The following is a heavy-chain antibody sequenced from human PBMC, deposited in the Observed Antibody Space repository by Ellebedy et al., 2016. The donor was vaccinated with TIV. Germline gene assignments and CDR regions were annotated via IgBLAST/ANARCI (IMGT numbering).Heavy chain of an antibody. Sequence: PGGSLRLSCAGSGFNFGAYSVNWVRQAPGKGLEWLAYIAGRTSLIYYADSVKGRFTISRDNAKNSAFLQMNSLRVEDTAMYYCVRWGDYEGWGLWGQGTLVTVSS. V-gene: IGHV3-48*04. CDR1: GFNFGAYS. J-gene: IGHJ4*02. D-gene: IGHD4-17*01. CDR2: IAGRTSLI. CDR3: VRWGDYEGWGL.